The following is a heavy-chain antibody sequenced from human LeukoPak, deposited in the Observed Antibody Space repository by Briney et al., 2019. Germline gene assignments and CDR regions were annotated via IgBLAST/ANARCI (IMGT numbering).Heavy chain of an antibody. Sequence: GASVKVSCKASGYTFTSYDINWVRQATGQGLEWMGWMNPNSGNTGYAQKFQGRVTMTRNTSISTAYMELSSLRSEDTAVYYCARIYYGSGTKNYYGMDVWGQGTTVTVSS. CDR3: ARIYYGSGTKNYYGMDV. J-gene: IGHJ6*02. V-gene: IGHV1-8*01. CDR1: GYTFTSYD. CDR2: MNPNSGNT. D-gene: IGHD3-10*01.